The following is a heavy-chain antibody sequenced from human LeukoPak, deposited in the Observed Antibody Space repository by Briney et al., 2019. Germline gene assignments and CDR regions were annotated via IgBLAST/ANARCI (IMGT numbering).Heavy chain of an antibody. CDR2: VRYDGSDK. CDR1: GFTFSRHG. D-gene: IGHD2-2*01. CDR3: AKGSFYCSTNTCPQYYYYMDV. J-gene: IGHJ6*03. Sequence: GGSLRLSCVASGFTFSRHGMHWVRQAPGKGLEWVAFVRYDGSDKYYAESVKGRFTISRDNSENTPYLQMSSLRDEDTAVYYCAKGSFYCSTNTCPQYYYYMDVWGKGITVTVSS. V-gene: IGHV3-30*02.